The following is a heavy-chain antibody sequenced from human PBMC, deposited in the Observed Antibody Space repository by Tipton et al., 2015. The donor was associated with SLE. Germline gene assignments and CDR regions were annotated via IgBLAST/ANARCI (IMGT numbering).Heavy chain of an antibody. Sequence: TLSLTCTVSGGSISSYYWSWIRQPPGKGLEWIGYIYYGGSTNYNPSLKSRVTISVDTSKNQFSLELSSVTAADTAVYYCASGIPTMPLQHWGQGTLVTVSS. J-gene: IGHJ1*01. CDR3: ASGIPTMPLQH. CDR2: IYYGGST. D-gene: IGHD2-2*01. V-gene: IGHV4-59*01. CDR1: GGSISSYY.